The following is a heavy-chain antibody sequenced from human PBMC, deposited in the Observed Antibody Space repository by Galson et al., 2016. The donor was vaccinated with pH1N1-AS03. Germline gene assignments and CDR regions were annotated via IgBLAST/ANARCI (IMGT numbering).Heavy chain of an antibody. CDR1: GFTFSSYA. D-gene: IGHD6-13*01. CDR3: ARGPVSYSNYWFPPPDY. Sequence: SLRFSCAASGFTFSSYAMHWVRQAPGKGLEYVSAISGNGYSTYYANSVKGRFTISRDNSRSTLFLQMGSLRPEDRAVYYCARGPVSYSNYWFPPPDYWGQGTLVTVSS. V-gene: IGHV3-64*01. J-gene: IGHJ4*02. CDR2: ISGNGYST.